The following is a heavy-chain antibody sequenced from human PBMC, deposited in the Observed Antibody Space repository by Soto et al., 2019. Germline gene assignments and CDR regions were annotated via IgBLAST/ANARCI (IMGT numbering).Heavy chain of an antibody. Sequence: PGASLKISCQCSGYTFSNFCIGWVRQLPGKGLEWMGISYPGDHETRYSPSFHGKVTISADKSINTAYLQCNSLEPSHTAFYFCARSPRSSPYFEYWGQGALVTVSS. CDR3: ARSPRSSPYFEY. CDR2: SYPGDHET. V-gene: IGHV5-51*01. J-gene: IGHJ4*02. CDR1: GYTFSNFC. D-gene: IGHD6-13*01.